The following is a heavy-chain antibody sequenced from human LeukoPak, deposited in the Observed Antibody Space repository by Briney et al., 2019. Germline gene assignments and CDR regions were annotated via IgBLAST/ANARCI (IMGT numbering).Heavy chain of an antibody. V-gene: IGHV4-38-2*01. Sequence: SETLSLTCSVSGYSITGGYYWGWIRQPPGKGLEWIGSIYHSGSTYYNPSLKSRVTISVDTSKNQFSLKLSSVTAADTAVYYCAKRYCSSTTCYADRGAFDYWGQGTLVTVSS. J-gene: IGHJ4*02. D-gene: IGHD2-2*01. CDR1: GYSITGGYY. CDR3: AKRYCSSTTCYADRGAFDY. CDR2: IYHSGST.